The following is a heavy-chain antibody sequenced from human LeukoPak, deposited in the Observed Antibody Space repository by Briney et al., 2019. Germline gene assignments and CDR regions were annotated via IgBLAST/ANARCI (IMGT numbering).Heavy chain of an antibody. J-gene: IGHJ4*02. Sequence: GGSLRLSCAASGFTFSSYWMHWVRQAPGKGLGWVSRTNRDGGSTSYADSVKGRFTISRDNAKNTLYLRMNSLRAEDTAVYYCASVRYFDWSPFDYWGQGTLVTVSS. V-gene: IGHV3-74*01. CDR1: GFTFSSYW. CDR2: TNRDGGST. D-gene: IGHD3-9*01. CDR3: ASVRYFDWSPFDY.